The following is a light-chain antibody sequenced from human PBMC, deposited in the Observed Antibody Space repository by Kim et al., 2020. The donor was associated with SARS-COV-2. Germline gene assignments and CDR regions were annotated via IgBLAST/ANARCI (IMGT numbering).Light chain of an antibody. CDR1: RYNIGSNA. Sequence: GQRVTISCSGSRYNIGSNAVNWYQQHPGPAPKLLIYGNDHRPSGVPDRFSGSKSGTSASLAISGLQSEDEADYYCAAWDDSLNGVIFGGGTQLTVL. J-gene: IGLJ2*01. V-gene: IGLV1-44*01. CDR2: GND. CDR3: AAWDDSLNGVI.